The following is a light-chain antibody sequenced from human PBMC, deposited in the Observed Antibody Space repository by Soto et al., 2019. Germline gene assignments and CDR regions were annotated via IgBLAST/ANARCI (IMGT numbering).Light chain of an antibody. Sequence: EVVLTQSPDTLSLSPGERATLSCRASQSISSDYLVWYQQKPGQAPRLLIYGASSRATGIPDRFSGSGSGTDFTLTISRLEPEDFAVYWCQQYDSSPRTFGQGTKVDIK. J-gene: IGKJ1*01. V-gene: IGKV3-20*01. CDR2: GAS. CDR3: QQYDSSPRT. CDR1: QSISSDY.